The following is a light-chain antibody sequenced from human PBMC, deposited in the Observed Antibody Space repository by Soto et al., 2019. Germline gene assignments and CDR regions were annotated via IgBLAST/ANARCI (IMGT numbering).Light chain of an antibody. CDR2: EGD. CDR3: CSFARSTTFYV. Sequence: QSVLTQPASVSGSPGQSITISCSGTSSDVGSSNLVSWYQQHTGKAPKLIIFEGDRRPSGVSGRFSGSKSGNTASLTISGLQAEDEADYYCCSFARSTTFYVFGTGTRSPS. J-gene: IGLJ1*01. V-gene: IGLV2-23*01. CDR1: SSDVGSSNL.